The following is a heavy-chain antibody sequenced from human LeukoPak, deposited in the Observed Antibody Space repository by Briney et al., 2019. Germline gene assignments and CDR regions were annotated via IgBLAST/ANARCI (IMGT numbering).Heavy chain of an antibody. J-gene: IGHJ4*02. Sequence: ASVKVSCKASGYTFTGYYMHWVRRAPGQGLEWMGWINPNSGGTNYAQKFQGRVTMTRDTSMSTAYMELGGLRSDDTAVYYCSRDSGYCSGGSCWYFDFWGQGTLVTVSA. D-gene: IGHD2-15*01. CDR3: SRDSGYCSGGSCWYFDF. CDR2: INPNSGGT. V-gene: IGHV1-2*02. CDR1: GYTFTGYY.